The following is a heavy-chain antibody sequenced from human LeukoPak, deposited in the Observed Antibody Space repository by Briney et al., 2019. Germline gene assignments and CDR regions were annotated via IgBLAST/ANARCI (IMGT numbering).Heavy chain of an antibody. CDR3: ARGNVLMLYATLDS. D-gene: IGHD2-8*01. CDR2: INHSGGT. V-gene: IGHV4-34*01. J-gene: IGHJ4*02. Sequence: KPSETLSLTCAVYGGSFSGYYWSWIRQPPGKGLEWIGEINHSGGTNYNPSLKSRVTISVDTSRTQFSLKMNSVTAADTAVYYCARGNVLMLYATLDSWGQGTLVTVSS. CDR1: GGSFSGYY.